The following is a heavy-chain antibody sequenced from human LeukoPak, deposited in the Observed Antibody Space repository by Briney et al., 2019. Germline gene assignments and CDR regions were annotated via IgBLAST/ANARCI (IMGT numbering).Heavy chain of an antibody. CDR1: GGSFSGYY. D-gene: IGHD5-12*01. J-gene: IGHJ4*02. V-gene: IGHV4-34*01. CDR2: INHSGST. Sequence: PSETLSLTCAVYGGSFSGYYWSWIRQPPGKGLEWIGEINHSGSTNYNPSLKSRVTISVDTSKNQFSLKLSSVTAADTAVYYCARVSGYSGSDWGQGTLVTVSS. CDR3: ARVSGYSGSD.